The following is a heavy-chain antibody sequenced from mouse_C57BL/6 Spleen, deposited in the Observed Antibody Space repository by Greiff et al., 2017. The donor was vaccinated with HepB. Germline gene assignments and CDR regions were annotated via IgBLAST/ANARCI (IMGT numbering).Heavy chain of an antibody. V-gene: IGHV1S81*02. CDR2: TNPTNGRT. CDR3: ARIKKIVATYFDY. CDR1: GYIFTSYW. D-gene: IGHD1-1*01. Sequence: QVQLQQSGAELVKAGASVKMSCKASGYIFTSYWMHWVKQRLGQGLEWFAETNPTNGRTYYNEKFKSKATLTVDNSSSTAYMLLSGPTFEDSAVYYCARIKKIVATYFDYWGQGTTLTVSS. J-gene: IGHJ2*01.